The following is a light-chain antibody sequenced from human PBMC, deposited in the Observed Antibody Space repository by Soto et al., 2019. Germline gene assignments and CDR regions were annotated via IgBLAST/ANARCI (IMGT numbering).Light chain of an antibody. V-gene: IGKV3-15*01. J-gene: IGKJ4*01. Sequence: EIVMTQSPATLSVSPGERATVSCRASQSVSTDLAWYEQKPGQAPRLLIYGASTRATGIPARFSGSGSGAEFTLTISSLQSEDFAVYYCHQYNIWPPLLFGGGTKVEIK. CDR1: QSVSTD. CDR2: GAS. CDR3: HQYNIWPPLL.